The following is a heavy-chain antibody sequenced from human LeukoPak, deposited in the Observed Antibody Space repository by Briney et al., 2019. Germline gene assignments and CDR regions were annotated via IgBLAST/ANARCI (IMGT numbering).Heavy chain of an antibody. CDR1: GYIFTDYY. Sequence: GSVKVSCKSSGYIFTDYYIHCVRQPPAQGREWMGWINPNSGDTNYAKKFQGRVTMTSDTSISTAYKELSSLRSDDTAIYYCARRPHSSGWSSSITLFDHWGQGTLVTVSS. D-gene: IGHD6-19*01. J-gene: IGHJ4*02. CDR2: INPNSGDT. V-gene: IGHV1-2*02. CDR3: ARRPHSSGWSSSITLFDH.